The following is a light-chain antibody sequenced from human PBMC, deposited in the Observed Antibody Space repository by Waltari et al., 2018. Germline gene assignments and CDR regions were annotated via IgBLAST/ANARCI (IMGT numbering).Light chain of an antibody. Sequence: QIDLYNSNNKNYLAWYQQKPGQPPRLLIYWASTRESGVPDRFSGSGSGTDFTLTISNLQAEDVAVYYCQQYYRSRTFGQGTKVEIK. J-gene: IGKJ1*01. CDR1: QIDLYNSNNKNY. CDR3: QQYYRSRT. V-gene: IGKV4-1*01. CDR2: WAS.